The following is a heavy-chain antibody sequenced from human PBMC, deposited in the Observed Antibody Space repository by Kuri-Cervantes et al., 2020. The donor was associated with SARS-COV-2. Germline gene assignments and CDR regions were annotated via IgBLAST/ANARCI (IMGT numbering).Heavy chain of an antibody. CDR3: ARDFGYLDV. D-gene: IGHD3-10*01. Sequence: GESLKISCAASGFTFSSYGMHWVRQAPGKGLEWVAFIRYDGSNKYYADSVKGRFTISRDNAKNSLYLQMDSLRVEDTAVYFCARDFGYLDVWGKGTTVTVSS. CDR2: IRYDGSNK. J-gene: IGHJ6*03. V-gene: IGHV3-30*02. CDR1: GFTFSSYG.